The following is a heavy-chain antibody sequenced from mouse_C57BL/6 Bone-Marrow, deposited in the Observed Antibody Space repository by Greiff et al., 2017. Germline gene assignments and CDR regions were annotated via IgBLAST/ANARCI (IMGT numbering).Heavy chain of an antibody. CDR2: IYPGSGNT. CDR3: ARERRLPFDY. CDR1: GYTFTDYY. D-gene: IGHD3-2*02. Sequence: QVQLQQSGAELVRPGASVKLSCKASGYTFTDYYINWVKQRPGPGLEWIARIYPGSGNTYYNEKFKGKATLTAEKSSSTAYMQLSSLTSEDSAVYFCARERRLPFDYWGQGTTRTVSS. J-gene: IGHJ2*01. V-gene: IGHV1-76*01.